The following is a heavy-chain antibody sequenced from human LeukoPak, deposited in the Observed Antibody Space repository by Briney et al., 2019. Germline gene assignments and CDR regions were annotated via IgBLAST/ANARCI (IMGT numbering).Heavy chain of an antibody. Sequence: PSETLSLTCSVSGGSISSSSYHWGWTRQPPGKGLEWIGSIYYSGITYYNPSLKSRVTISVDTSRNHFSLKLTSVSAADTAVYYCSSLREGSPGDYWGQGTLVTVSS. CDR3: SSLREGSPGDY. V-gene: IGHV4-39*02. D-gene: IGHD1-26*01. CDR1: GGSISSSSYH. J-gene: IGHJ4*02. CDR2: IYYSGIT.